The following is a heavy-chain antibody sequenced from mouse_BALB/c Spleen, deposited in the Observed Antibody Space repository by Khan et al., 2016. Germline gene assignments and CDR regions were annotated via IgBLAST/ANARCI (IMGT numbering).Heavy chain of an antibody. Sequence: QVQLKESGPGRVAPSQSLSITCTVSGFSLTDYGVSWIRQPPGKGLEWLGVIWGGGSTYYNLALQSRLSISKDNSKSQVSLKMNSLQTDDTAMYYCARHWDWYFDVWGAGTTVTVSS. CDR3: ARHWDWYFDV. V-gene: IGHV2-6-5*01. CDR2: IWGGGST. CDR1: GFSLTDYG. J-gene: IGHJ1*01. D-gene: IGHD4-1*01.